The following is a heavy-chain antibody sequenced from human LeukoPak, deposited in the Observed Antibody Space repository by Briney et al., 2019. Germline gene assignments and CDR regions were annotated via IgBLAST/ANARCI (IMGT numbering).Heavy chain of an antibody. D-gene: IGHD1-1*01. Sequence: SETLSLTCAVYGGSFSGYYWSWIRQPPGKGLEWIGEINHSGSTNYNPSLKSRVTISVDTSKNQFSLKLSSVTAADTAVYYYARGSETGTTSYDIWGQGTMVTVSS. CDR2: INHSGST. CDR3: ARGSETGTTSYDI. V-gene: IGHV4-34*01. J-gene: IGHJ3*02. CDR1: GGSFSGYY.